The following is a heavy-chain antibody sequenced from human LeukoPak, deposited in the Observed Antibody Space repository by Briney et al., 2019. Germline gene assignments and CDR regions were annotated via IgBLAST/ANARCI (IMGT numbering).Heavy chain of an antibody. CDR1: GGAITSGGYS. CDR2: IYDRGPA. CDR3: ARSRQASGLFNS. J-gene: IGHJ5*01. V-gene: IGHV4-30-2*01. D-gene: IGHD3-10*01. Sequence: SQTLSLTCTVSGGAITSGGYSWNWIRQPPGKGLEWIGCIYDRGPAYYNPSLKSRFTISVDRPKNQFFLNVTSLTAAATAVYYCARSRQASGLFNSWGQGTLVVVSS.